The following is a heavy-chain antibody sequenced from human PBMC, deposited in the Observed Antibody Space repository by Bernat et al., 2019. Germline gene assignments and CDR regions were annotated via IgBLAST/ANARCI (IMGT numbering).Heavy chain of an antibody. CDR2: IRSKAYGGTT. V-gene: IGHV3-49*04. CDR1: GFTFGDYA. D-gene: IGHD1-1*01. CDR3: TREYGWNEASQLDY. J-gene: IGHJ4*02. Sequence: EVQLVESGGGLVQPGRSLRLSCTASGFTFGDYAMSWVRQAPGKGLEWVGFIRSKAYGGTTEYAASVKGRFTISRDDYKSIAYLQMNSLNTEDRALYDCTREYGWNEASQLDYWCQGTLVTVSS.